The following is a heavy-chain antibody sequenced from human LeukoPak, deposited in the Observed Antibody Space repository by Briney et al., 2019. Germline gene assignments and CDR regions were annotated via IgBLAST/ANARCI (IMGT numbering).Heavy chain of an antibody. CDR3: AKGESGELLSY. Sequence: GGSLRLSCAASGFTFSSYAMSWVRQAPGKGLEWVSAISGSGGSTYYADSVKGRFTISRDNSKNTLYPQMNSLRAEDTAVYYCAKGESGELLSYWGQGTLVTVSS. V-gene: IGHV3-23*01. CDR2: ISGSGGST. J-gene: IGHJ4*02. D-gene: IGHD1-26*01. CDR1: GFTFSSYA.